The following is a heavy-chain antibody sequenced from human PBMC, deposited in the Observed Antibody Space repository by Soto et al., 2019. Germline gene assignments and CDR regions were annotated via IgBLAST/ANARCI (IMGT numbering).Heavy chain of an antibody. CDR2: ITHDGTLT. V-gene: IGHV3-74*01. Sequence: EVQLVESGGGLVQPGGSLRLSCAASGFTFSSYWMHWYRQTPGKGLVWVADITHDGTLTRYAASVKGRFTISRDNAKNKLDLQMNSLRVEDTAVYYCATGSCSGGRCWDYYSYGMDVWGQGTTVTVSS. CDR3: ATGSCSGGRCWDYYSYGMDV. D-gene: IGHD2-15*01. J-gene: IGHJ6*02. CDR1: GFTFSSYW.